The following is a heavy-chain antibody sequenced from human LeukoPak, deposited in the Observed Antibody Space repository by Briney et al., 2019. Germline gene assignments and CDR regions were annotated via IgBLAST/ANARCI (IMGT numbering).Heavy chain of an antibody. Sequence: GRSLRLSCAASGFTFSSYAMSWVRQAPGKGLEWVSAISGSGGSTYYADSVKGRFTISRDNSKNTLYLQMNSLRAEDTAVYYCAKDFYSSSLYYYYYYMDVWGKGTTVTVSS. CDR2: ISGSGGST. CDR3: AKDFYSSSLYYYYYYMDV. J-gene: IGHJ6*03. CDR1: GFTFSSYA. V-gene: IGHV3-23*01. D-gene: IGHD6-6*01.